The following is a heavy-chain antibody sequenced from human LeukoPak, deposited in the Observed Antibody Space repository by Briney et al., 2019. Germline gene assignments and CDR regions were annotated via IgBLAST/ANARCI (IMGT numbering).Heavy chain of an antibody. CDR2: VSDSGRAT. V-gene: IGHV3-48*03. J-gene: IGHJ4*02. Sequence: GGSLRLSCAVSGLTFSNFKMNWVRQAPGKGLEWVSYVSDSGRATFYADSVKGRFTISRDNAKNSLYLQMSSLRVEDTAVYYCASWAGNTQSDSWSGPFDYWGQGTLVTVSS. CDR3: ASWAGNTQSDSWSGPFDY. D-gene: IGHD3-3*01. CDR1: GLTFSNFK.